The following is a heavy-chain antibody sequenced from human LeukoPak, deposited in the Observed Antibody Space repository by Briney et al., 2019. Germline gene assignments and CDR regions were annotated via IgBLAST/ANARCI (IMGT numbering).Heavy chain of an antibody. CDR3: AKDPSTVTTWNYFDY. V-gene: IGHV3-30*02. Sequence: QPGGSLRLSCAASGFTFSSYGMHWVRQAPGKGLGWVAFIRYDGGNKYYADSVKGRFTISRDNSKNTLYLQMNSLRAEDTAVYYCAKDPSTVTTWNYFDYWGQGTLVTVSS. J-gene: IGHJ4*02. CDR1: GFTFSSYG. CDR2: IRYDGGNK. D-gene: IGHD4-17*01.